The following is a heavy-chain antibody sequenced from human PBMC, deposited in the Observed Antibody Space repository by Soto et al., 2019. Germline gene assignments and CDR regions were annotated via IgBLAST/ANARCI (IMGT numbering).Heavy chain of an antibody. CDR1: GGSFSNYY. J-gene: IGHJ5*02. V-gene: IGHV4-34*01. CDR3: AKGGGSLWS. CDR2: INLSVRT. D-gene: IGHD3-10*01. Sequence: QVQLQQWGAGLLKPSETLSLTCAVYGGSFSNYYWSWIRQPPGKGLEWIGEINLSVRTNYNPSLKIRVPMSLDTSKNQFSLKLSSVTAADAAVYYCAKGGGSLWSWGQGTLVTVSS.